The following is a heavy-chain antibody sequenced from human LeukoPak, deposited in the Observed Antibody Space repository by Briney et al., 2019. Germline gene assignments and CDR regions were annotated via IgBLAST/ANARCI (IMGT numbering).Heavy chain of an antibody. D-gene: IGHD3-16*02. CDR3: TTESQAYYDYVWGGYRYDV. V-gene: IGHV3-15*01. CDR1: GFTFSNAW. CDR2: IKSKTDGGTT. J-gene: IGHJ6*04. Sequence: RTGGSLRLSCAASGFTFSNAWMSWVRQAPGKGLEWVGRIKSKTDGGTTDYAAPVKGRFTISRDDSKNTLYLQMNSLKTEDTAVYYCTTESQAYYDYVWGGYRYDVWGKGTTVTVSS.